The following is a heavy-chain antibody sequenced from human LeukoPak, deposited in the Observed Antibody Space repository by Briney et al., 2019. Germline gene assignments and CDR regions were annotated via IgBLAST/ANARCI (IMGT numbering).Heavy chain of an antibody. D-gene: IGHD4-17*01. J-gene: IGHJ4*02. V-gene: IGHV4-4*07. CDR1: GGSLSLYY. CDR2: IYTSGST. CDR3: ARGPTTVTRAFDY. Sequence: SETLSLTCTVSGGSLSLYYWSWLRQPAGKELEGIGHIYTSGSTNYNPSLQSRVTMSVDTSKNQFSLKLSSVTAADTAVYYCARGPTTVTRAFDYWGQGTLVTVSS.